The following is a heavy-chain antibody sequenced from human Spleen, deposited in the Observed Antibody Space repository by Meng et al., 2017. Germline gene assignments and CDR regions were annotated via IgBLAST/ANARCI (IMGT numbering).Heavy chain of an antibody. D-gene: IGHD6-19*01. CDR1: SGPFSGYH. V-gene: IGHV4-34*01. Sequence: QVQLQQWCAGMLKPKGTLSLTCAVSSGPFSGYHWTWIPQHPGKGLEWIGEIHHDGTANYDPSVRGRVTISVDTSKNQFSLNLRSVTAADTAVYYCATKDIGSGWKGTDFWGQGTLVTVSS. J-gene: IGHJ4*02. CDR3: ATKDIGSGWKGTDF. CDR2: IHHDGTA.